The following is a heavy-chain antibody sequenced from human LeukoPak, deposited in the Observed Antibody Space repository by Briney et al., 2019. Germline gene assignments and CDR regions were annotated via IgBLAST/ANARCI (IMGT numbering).Heavy chain of an antibody. D-gene: IGHD2-15*01. J-gene: IGHJ6*03. CDR3: ARESPTRYCSGGSCTPNYYYYMDV. V-gene: IGHV4-34*01. CDR2: INHSGST. CDR1: GGSFSGYY. Sequence: SETLSLTCAVYGGSFSGYYWSWIRQPPGKGLEWIGEINHSGSTSYNPSLKSRVTISVDTSKNQFSLKLSSVTAADTAVYYCARESPTRYCSGGSCTPNYYYYMDVWGKGTTVTVSS.